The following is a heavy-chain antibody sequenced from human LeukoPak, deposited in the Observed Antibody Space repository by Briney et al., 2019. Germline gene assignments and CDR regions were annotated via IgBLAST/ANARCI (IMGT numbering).Heavy chain of an antibody. CDR2: INPNSGGT. CDR3: ARDGYGWELSDYYYYYMDV. V-gene: IGHV1-2*02. J-gene: IGHJ6*03. Sequence: ASVKVSCKASGYTFTGYYMHWVRQAPGQGLEWMGWINPNSGGTNYAQKFQGRVTMTRDTSISTAYMELSRLRSDDTAVYYCARDGYGWELSDYYYYYMDVWGKGTTVTVSS. CDR1: GYTFTGYY. D-gene: IGHD1-26*01.